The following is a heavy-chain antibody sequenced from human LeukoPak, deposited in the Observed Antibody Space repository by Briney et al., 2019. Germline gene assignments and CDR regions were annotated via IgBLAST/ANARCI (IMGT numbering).Heavy chain of an antibody. Sequence: SGTLSLTCAVSGGSISSSNWWSWVRQPPGQGLEWIGEIYHSGSTNYNPSLKSRVTISVDTSKNQFSLKLSSVTAADTAVYYCARGLVDTMIVVVSGKYYFDYWGQGTLVTVSS. V-gene: IGHV4-4*02. CDR3: ARGLVDTMIVVVSGKYYFDY. J-gene: IGHJ4*02. CDR1: GGSISSSNW. D-gene: IGHD3-22*01. CDR2: IYHSGST.